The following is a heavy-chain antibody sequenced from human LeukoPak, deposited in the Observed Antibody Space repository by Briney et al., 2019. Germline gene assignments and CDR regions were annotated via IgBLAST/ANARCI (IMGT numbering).Heavy chain of an antibody. CDR3: AKEAIVAPDLRGWLDP. CDR2: IWYDGTND. V-gene: IGHV3-33*06. D-gene: IGHD1-26*01. CDR1: GFNFGHFA. J-gene: IGHJ5*02. Sequence: PGRSLRLSCAASGFNFGHFAMHWVRQPPGKGLEWVALIWYDGTNDNYADSVRGRFTISRDNSKNTLYLQMNSLRDEDTAVYYCAKEAIVAPDLRGWLDPWGQGTLVTVSS.